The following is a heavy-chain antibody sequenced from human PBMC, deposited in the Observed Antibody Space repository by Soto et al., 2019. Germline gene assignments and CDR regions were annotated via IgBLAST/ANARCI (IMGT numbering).Heavy chain of an antibody. CDR1: GGTFSSYA. J-gene: IGHJ4*02. V-gene: IGHV1-69*01. D-gene: IGHD6-19*01. CDR3: ARDTASSGWIGDYFDY. CDR2: IIPIFGTA. Sequence: QVQLVQSGAEVKKPGSSVNVSCKASGGTFSSYAISWVRQAPGQGLEWMGGIIPIFGTANYAQKFQGRVTITADEPTSTAYMELSSLRSEDTAVYYCARDTASSGWIGDYFDYWGQGTLVTVSS.